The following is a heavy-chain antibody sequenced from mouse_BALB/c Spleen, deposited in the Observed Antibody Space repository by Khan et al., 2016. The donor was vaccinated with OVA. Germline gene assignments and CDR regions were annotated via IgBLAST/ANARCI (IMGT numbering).Heavy chain of an antibody. CDR1: GYTFTNYV. J-gene: IGHJ3*01. Sequence: VQLQQSGPDLVKPGASVKMSCKASGYTFTNYVVHWVKQKPGQGLEWIGYINPYNDGIRYNEKFKGKATLTSDKSSSTAYMELSSLTSEDSAVYDCAREGSNWDFYFAYWGQGTLVTVSA. V-gene: IGHV1S136*01. D-gene: IGHD4-1*01. CDR3: AREGSNWDFYFAY. CDR2: INPYNDGI.